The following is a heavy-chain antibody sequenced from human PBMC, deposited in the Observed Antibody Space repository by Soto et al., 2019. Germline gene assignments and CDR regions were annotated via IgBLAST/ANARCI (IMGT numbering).Heavy chain of an antibody. CDR3: ARDRFPSQYFYVGSGWYLDALYI. V-gene: IGHV6-1*01. Sequence: PSQTLSLTCAISGDSVSSNSAAWNWIRQSPSRGLEWLGRTYYRSKWYNDYAVSVKSRITINSDTSKNQFSLQLNSVTPEDTAVNYCARDRFPSQYFYVGSGWYLDALYIWGQGTMVTV. CDR2: TYYRSKWYN. CDR1: GDSVSSNSAA. J-gene: IGHJ3*02. D-gene: IGHD6-13*01.